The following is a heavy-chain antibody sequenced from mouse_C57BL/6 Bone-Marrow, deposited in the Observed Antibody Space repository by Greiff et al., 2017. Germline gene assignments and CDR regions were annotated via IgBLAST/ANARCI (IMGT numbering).Heavy chain of an antibody. CDR3: ARSVNWDFRYFEV. J-gene: IGHJ1*03. CDR1: GYTFTSYW. V-gene: IGHV1-64*01. CDR2: IHPNSGST. D-gene: IGHD4-1*01. Sequence: VQLQQPGAELVKPGASVKLSCKASGYTFTSYWMHWVKQRPGQGLEWIGMIHPNSGSTNYNEKFKSKATLTVDKSSSKAYMQLSSLTSEDSSVYYCARSVNWDFRYFEVWGTGTTVTVSS.